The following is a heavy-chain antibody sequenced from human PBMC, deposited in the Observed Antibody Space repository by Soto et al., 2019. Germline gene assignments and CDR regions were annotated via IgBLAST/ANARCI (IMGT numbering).Heavy chain of an antibody. Sequence: ASVKVSCKASGYTFTSYYMHWVRQAPGQGLEWMGIINPSGGSTSYAQKFQGRVTMTRDTSTSTVYMELSSLRSEDTAVYYCAKAARPKKHPFYYYYMDVWGKGTTVTFSS. CDR2: INPSGGST. V-gene: IGHV1-46*03. D-gene: IGHD6-6*01. CDR3: AKAARPKKHPFYYYYMDV. CDR1: GYTFTSYY. J-gene: IGHJ6*03.